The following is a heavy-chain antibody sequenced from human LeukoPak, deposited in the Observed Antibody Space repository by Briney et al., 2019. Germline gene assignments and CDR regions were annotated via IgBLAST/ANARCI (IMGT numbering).Heavy chain of an antibody. CDR2: IYYSGST. J-gene: IGHJ4*02. V-gene: IGHV4-59*01. Sequence: SETLSLTCTVSGGSISSYYWSWIRQLPGKRLEWIGYIYYSGSTNYNPSLKSRVTISVDTSKNQFSLKLSSVTAADTAVYYCARAGSSSWYYYFDYWGQGTLVTVSS. D-gene: IGHD6-13*01. CDR1: GGSISSYY. CDR3: ARAGSSSWYYYFDY.